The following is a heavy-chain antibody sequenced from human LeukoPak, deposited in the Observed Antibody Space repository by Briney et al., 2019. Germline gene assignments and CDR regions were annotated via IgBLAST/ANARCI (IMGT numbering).Heavy chain of an antibody. CDR2: IKQDGSEK. D-gene: IGHD2-21*01. V-gene: IGHV3-7*03. CDR1: IFTLSSLW. CDR3: ARSLLFPEWIDAFGI. Sequence: GGSLRLSCVACIFTLSSLWMRCVRQAPGKGLECVANIKQDGSEKNYVASVKGRFTISRDNAKNSLYLQMNSLRAEDTAVYYCARSLLFPEWIDAFGIWGQGTRVTVSS. J-gene: IGHJ3*02.